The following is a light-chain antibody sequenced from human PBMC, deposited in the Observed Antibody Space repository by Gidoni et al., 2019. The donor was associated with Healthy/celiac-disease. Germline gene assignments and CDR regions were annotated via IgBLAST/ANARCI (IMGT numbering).Light chain of an antibody. V-gene: IGKV1-8*01. Sequence: AIRITQSPSSPSASTGDRVTNTCRASQGIRSYLAWYQQKPGNAPKLLIYAASTLQSGVPSRFSGSGSGTDFTLTICCLQSEDFATYYCQPYYSYPLTFGGGTKVEIK. J-gene: IGKJ4*01. CDR2: AAS. CDR3: QPYYSYPLT. CDR1: QGIRSY.